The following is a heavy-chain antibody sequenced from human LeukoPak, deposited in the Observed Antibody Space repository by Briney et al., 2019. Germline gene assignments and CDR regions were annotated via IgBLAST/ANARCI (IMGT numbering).Heavy chain of an antibody. Sequence: GGSLRLSCAASGFTFSSYAMNWVRQAPRKGLEWVSGISDSGGSTYYADSVKGRFTISRDSSKNTLYLQMNSLRVEDTAVYYCARSSHYDILTGYSEEDAFDIWGQGTMVTVSS. CDR2: ISDSGGST. J-gene: IGHJ3*02. V-gene: IGHV3-23*01. CDR3: ARSSHYDILTGYSEEDAFDI. D-gene: IGHD3-9*01. CDR1: GFTFSSYA.